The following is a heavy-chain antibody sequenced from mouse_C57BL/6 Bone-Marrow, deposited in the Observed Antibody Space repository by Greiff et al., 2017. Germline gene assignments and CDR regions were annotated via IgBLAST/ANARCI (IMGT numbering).Heavy chain of an antibody. D-gene: IGHD3-2*02. CDR1: GYTFTSYT. Sequence: QVQLKESGAELARPGASVKMSCQASGYTFTSYTMHWVKQRPGQGLEWIGYINPSSGYTKYNQKFKDKATLTADKSSSTAYMQLSSLTSEDSAVYYCARSETAQALDYWGQGTTLTVSS. CDR2: INPSSGYT. V-gene: IGHV1-4*01. J-gene: IGHJ2*01. CDR3: ARSETAQALDY.